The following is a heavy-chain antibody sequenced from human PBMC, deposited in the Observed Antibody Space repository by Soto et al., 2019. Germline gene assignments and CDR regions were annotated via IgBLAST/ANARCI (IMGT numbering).Heavy chain of an antibody. J-gene: IGHJ6*02. V-gene: IGHV1-18*01. CDR1: GYTFIRFA. CDR2: ISPYNDYT. CDR3: ARGGYYDNSWGKLSHYGLDV. D-gene: IGHD3-16*01. Sequence: QVQLAQSANEVKKPGASVRVSCRAAGYTFIRFAFAWVRQPPGQGLEGMGGISPYNDYTVYAQKFQGRVSMTADTSTRTVYMNLRGLKSDDTAVYYCARGGYYDNSWGKLSHYGLDVWGQGTSVSVSS.